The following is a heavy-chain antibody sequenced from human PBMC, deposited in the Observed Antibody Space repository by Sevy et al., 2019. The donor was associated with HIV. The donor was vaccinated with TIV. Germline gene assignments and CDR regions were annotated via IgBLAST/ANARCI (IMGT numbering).Heavy chain of an antibody. CDR2: IWNDRSNK. CDR1: GFTFSSYG. V-gene: IGHV3-33*01. Sequence: GSLRLSCAASGFTFSSYGMHWVRQAPGKGLEWVAVIWNDRSNKYYADSVKGRFTISRDNSKNTLYLQMNSLRAEDTAVYYCASLPNNYYDSSGYSGDDAFDIWGQGTMVTVSS. CDR3: ASLPNNYYDSSGYSGDDAFDI. J-gene: IGHJ3*02. D-gene: IGHD3-22*01.